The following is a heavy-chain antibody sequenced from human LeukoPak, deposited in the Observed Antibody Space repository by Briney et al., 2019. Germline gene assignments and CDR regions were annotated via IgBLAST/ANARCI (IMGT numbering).Heavy chain of an antibody. V-gene: IGHV3-23*01. Sequence: GGSLRLSCTASGFTFGDYAMSWFRQAPGKGLEWVSGFSGSGGSTYYADSVKGRFTISRDNSKNTLDLQMNSLRAEDTAVYYCAKEAISMIRGVTHFDYWGQGTLVTVSS. D-gene: IGHD3-10*01. CDR2: FSGSGGST. J-gene: IGHJ4*02. CDR1: GFTFGDYA. CDR3: AKEAISMIRGVTHFDY.